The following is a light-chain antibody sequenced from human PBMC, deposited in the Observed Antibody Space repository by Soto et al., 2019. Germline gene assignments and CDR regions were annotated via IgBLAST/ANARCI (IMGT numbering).Light chain of an antibody. CDR3: CSYASSSTFWV. J-gene: IGLJ3*02. CDR1: SSDVGSYNL. CDR2: GGS. V-gene: IGLV2-23*03. Sequence: QSALTQPASVSGSPGQSITISCTGTSSDVGSYNLVSWYQQHPGKAPKLMIYGGSKRPSGVSNRFSGSKSGNTASLTISGLQAEDEADYYCCSYASSSTFWVFGGGTKVTVL.